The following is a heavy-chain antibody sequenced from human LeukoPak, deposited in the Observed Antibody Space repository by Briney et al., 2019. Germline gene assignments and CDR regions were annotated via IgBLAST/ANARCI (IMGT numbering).Heavy chain of an antibody. CDR2: IYSGGST. CDR3: ARVSDGCYDS. J-gene: IGHJ4*02. D-gene: IGHD3-22*01. CDR1: AFTVSSKY. Sequence: GGSLTLSCAASAFTVSSKYTSCARQAPGKGLGWVSVIYSGGSTYYADSVKGRFTISRDNSKNTLYLQMNSLRAEDTAVYYCARVSDGCYDSWGQGTLVAVSS. V-gene: IGHV3-53*01.